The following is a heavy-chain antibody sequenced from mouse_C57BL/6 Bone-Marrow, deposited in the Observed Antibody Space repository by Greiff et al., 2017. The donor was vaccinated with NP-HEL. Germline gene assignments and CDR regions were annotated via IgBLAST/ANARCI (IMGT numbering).Heavy chain of an antibody. Sequence: QVQLKESGAEPVKPGASVKLSCKASGYTFTEYTIHWVKQRSGQGLEWIGWFYPGSGSIKYNEKFKDKATLTADKSSSTVYMELSRLTSEDSAVYFCARHGPLYGKEDYFDYWGQGTTLTVSS. J-gene: IGHJ2*01. CDR2: FYPGSGSI. CDR1: GYTFTEYT. D-gene: IGHD1-1*01. V-gene: IGHV1-62-2*01. CDR3: ARHGPLYGKEDYFDY.